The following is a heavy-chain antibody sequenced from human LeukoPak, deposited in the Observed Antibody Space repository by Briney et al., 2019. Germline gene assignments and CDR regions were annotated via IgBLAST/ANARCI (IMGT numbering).Heavy chain of an antibody. Sequence: ASVKVSCKASGYTFTSYGISWVRQAPGQGLEWMGWISAYNGNTNYAQKLQGRVTMTTDTSTSTAYMELRSLRSDDTAVYYCASRLPAAESAWFDPWGQGTLVTVSS. V-gene: IGHV1-18*01. CDR2: ISAYNGNT. CDR1: GYTFTSYG. D-gene: IGHD2-2*01. CDR3: ASRLPAAESAWFDP. J-gene: IGHJ5*02.